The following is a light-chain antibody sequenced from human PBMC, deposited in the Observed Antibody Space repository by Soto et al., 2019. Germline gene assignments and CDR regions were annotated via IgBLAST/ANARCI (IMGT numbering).Light chain of an antibody. CDR1: NIGSKS. J-gene: IGLJ2*01. CDR3: QVWDSSSDHRV. Sequence: SYELTQPHSVSVAPGQTARITCGGTNIGSKSVHWYQQKPGQAPVLVVYDDSDRPSGIPERFSGSNSGNTATLTISRVEAGDEADYYCQVWDSSSDHRVFGGGTKLTVL. CDR2: DDS. V-gene: IGLV3-21*02.